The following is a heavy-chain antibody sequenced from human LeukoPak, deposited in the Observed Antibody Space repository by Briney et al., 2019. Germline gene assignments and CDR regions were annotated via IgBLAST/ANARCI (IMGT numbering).Heavy chain of an antibody. Sequence: PSETLSLTCTVSGASISTIISYWGWIRQTPGKGLEWIGSIYYSGTTYYNPSLESRVTISIDTSKNQFSVKLTSVTAADTAVYYCARDQGAVAGIDPWGQGTLVTVSS. D-gene: IGHD6-19*01. CDR2: IYYSGTT. CDR1: GASISTIISY. J-gene: IGHJ5*02. CDR3: ARDQGAVAGIDP. V-gene: IGHV4-39*07.